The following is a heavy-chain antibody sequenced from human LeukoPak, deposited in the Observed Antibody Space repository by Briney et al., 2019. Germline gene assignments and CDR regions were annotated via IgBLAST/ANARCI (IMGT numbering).Heavy chain of an antibody. CDR3: ARVILGGSYPSDY. V-gene: IGHV3-7*01. CDR2: IKQDGSEK. CDR1: GFTFSSYW. D-gene: IGHD1-26*01. Sequence: GGSLRLSCAASGFTFSSYWMSWVRQAPGKGLEWVANIKQDGSEKYYVDSVKGRFTISRGNAKNSLYLQMNSLRAEDTAVYYCARVILGGSYPSDYWGQGTLVTVSS. J-gene: IGHJ4*02.